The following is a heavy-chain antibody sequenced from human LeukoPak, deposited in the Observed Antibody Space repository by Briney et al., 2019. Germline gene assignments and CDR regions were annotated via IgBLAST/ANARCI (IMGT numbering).Heavy chain of an antibody. CDR3: ARVRYGEVAALIDY. J-gene: IGHJ4*02. CDR2: IYYSGST. Sequence: PSETLSLTCTVSGGSISSSSYYWGWIRQPPGKGLEWIGSIYYSGSTYYNPSLKSRVTISVDTSKNQFSLKLSSVTAADTAVYYCARVRYGEVAALIDYWGQGTLVTVSS. CDR1: GGSISSSSYY. V-gene: IGHV4-39*07. D-gene: IGHD6-6*01.